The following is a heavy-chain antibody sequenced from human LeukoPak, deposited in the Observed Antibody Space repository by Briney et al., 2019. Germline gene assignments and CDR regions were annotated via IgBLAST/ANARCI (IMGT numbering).Heavy chain of an antibody. CDR3: ARHQKDSYDSIFHAFEI. CDR1: GGSISSYY. D-gene: IGHD3-22*01. Sequence: TSETLSLTCTVSGGSISSYYWSSIRQPPGKGLEWIGYIYYSGSTNYNPSLKSRVTISVDTSKNQFSLMLNSVTAADTATYYCARHQKDSYDSIFHAFEIWGQGTMATVSS. V-gene: IGHV4-59*03. CDR2: IYYSGST. J-gene: IGHJ3*02.